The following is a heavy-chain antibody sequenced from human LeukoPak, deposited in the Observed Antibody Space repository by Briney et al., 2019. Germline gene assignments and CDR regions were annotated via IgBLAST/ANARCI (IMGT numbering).Heavy chain of an antibody. V-gene: IGHV4-39*01. CDR2: INYSGSP. J-gene: IGHJ4*02. Sequence: SETLSLTCTVSGASISNSDDYWGWIRQPPGTGLEWIGSINYSGSPSYNPALKSRLTISVDTSKNQFSLKLSSVTAADTAVYYCARHWQSSSWYFDYWGQGTLVTVSS. D-gene: IGHD6-13*01. CDR3: ARHWQSSSWYFDY. CDR1: GASISNSDDY.